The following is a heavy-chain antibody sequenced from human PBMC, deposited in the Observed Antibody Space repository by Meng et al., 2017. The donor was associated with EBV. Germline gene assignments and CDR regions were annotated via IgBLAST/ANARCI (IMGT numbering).Heavy chain of an antibody. CDR1: XDSISSFYY. V-gene: IGHV4-39*01. D-gene: IGHD6-19*01. J-gene: IGHJ5*02. CDR3: ARPFPSWQSPRLDPFGA. Sequence: QLQLRESGPGQGKPSXXXXLXXXVSXDSISSFYYWGWIRQPPGRGLEWIGSVHYTGSTYYSPSLKSRVTVSVDTSKNQFSLRLTSVTAADTAVYYCARPFPSWQSPRLDPFGAWGQGTLVTVSS. CDR2: VHYTGST.